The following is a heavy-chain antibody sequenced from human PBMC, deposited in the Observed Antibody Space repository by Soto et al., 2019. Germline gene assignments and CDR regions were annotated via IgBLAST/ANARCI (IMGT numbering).Heavy chain of an antibody. V-gene: IGHV4-4*02. D-gene: IGHD6-19*01. CDR1: GGSISSSNW. CDR3: ARVAVAGTRIDY. Sequence: QVQLQESGPGLVKPSGTLSLTCAVSGGSISSSNWWSWVRQPPGKGLEWIGEICHSGSTNYNPSLKSRVPISVHXSTTQFSLKLSSVTAAATAVYYCARVAVAGTRIDYWGQGTLVTVSS. CDR2: ICHSGST. J-gene: IGHJ4*02.